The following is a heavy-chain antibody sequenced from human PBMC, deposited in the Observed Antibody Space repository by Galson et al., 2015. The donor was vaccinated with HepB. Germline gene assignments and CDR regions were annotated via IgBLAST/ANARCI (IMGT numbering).Heavy chain of an antibody. CDR1: GFTFSSYA. CDR2: ISGSGGST. V-gene: IGHV3-23*01. J-gene: IGHJ6*03. D-gene: IGHD7-27*01. CDR3: AKRSAGDHRYYYYYYMDV. Sequence: SLRLSCAASGFTFSSYAMSWVRQAPGKGLEWVSAISGSGGSTYYADSVKGRFTISRDNSKNTLYLQMNSLRAEDTAVYYCAKRSAGDHRYYYYYYMDVWGKGTTVTVSS.